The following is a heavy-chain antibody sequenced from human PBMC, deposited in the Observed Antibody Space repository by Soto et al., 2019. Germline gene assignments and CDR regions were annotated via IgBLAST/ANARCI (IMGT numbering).Heavy chain of an antibody. CDR3: ARVRIAAAGTTPYYYYGMDV. D-gene: IGHD6-13*01. J-gene: IGHJ6*02. CDR1: GFSLSTSGMS. V-gene: IGHV2-70*11. CDR2: IDWDDDK. Sequence: SGPTLVNPTQTLTLTCTFSGFSLSTSGMSVSWIRQPPGKALEWLARIDWDDDKYYSTSLKTRLTISKDTSKNQVVFTMTNMDPVDTATYYCARVRIAAAGTTPYYYYGMDVWGQGTTVTVSS.